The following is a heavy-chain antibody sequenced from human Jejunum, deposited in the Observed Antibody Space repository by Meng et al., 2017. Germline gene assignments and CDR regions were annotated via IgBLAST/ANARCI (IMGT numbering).Heavy chain of an antibody. CDR3: ARDLGAVAGLDS. V-gene: IGHV1-2*06. J-gene: IGHJ4*02. Sequence: QVQLVQSGAEVKTPGASGKVSCKASGYTFSDYYIYWVRQAPGQGLECMGRINPNSGGTNYAQEFQGRVTMTRDTSITTAYMELYRLKFADTAVYYCARDLGAVAGLDSWGQGTLVTVSS. CDR1: GYTFSDYY. D-gene: IGHD6-19*01. CDR2: INPNSGGT.